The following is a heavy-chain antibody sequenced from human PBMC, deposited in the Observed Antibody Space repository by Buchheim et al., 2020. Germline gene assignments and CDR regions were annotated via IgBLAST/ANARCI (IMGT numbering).Heavy chain of an antibody. CDR2: ISSSGSNT. D-gene: IGHD6-25*01. V-gene: IGHV3-11*01. J-gene: IGHJ5*02. Sequence: QVQLVEFGGGLVKPGGSLRLSCAASVFTFSDYYMSWTRQAPGKGLEWVSYISSSGSNTYHADSVKGRFTISRANAKNSLYLQMNSLRAEDTAVYYCARTAGWFNPWGQGTL. CDR3: ARTAGWFNP. CDR1: VFTFSDYY.